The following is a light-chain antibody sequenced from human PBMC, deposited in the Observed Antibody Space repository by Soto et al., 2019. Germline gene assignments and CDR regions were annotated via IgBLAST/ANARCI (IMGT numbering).Light chain of an antibody. CDR3: QQYNSYLWT. Sequence: DIQMTQSPSTLSASVGDRVTITCRASQSISSWLAWYQQKPGKAPKLLIYDASSLESGVPSRFSGSGSGTEFTLTISSLQTADFEAYYCQQYNSYLWTFGQGTKVEIK. V-gene: IGKV1-5*01. CDR2: DAS. J-gene: IGKJ1*01. CDR1: QSISSW.